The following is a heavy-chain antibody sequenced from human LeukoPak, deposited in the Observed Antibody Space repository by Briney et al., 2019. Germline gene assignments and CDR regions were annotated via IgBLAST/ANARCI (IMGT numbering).Heavy chain of an antibody. D-gene: IGHD3-16*01. CDR2: VKSENKGGTT. V-gene: IGHV3-15*01. CDR3: TTEGGVWGYHALDI. Sequence: GSLRLSCAASGFTFSSYSMNWVRQAPGKGLEWIGRVKSENKGGTTDYAAPVKGRFTISRDDSENTLYLQMNSLKTEDTAVYYCTTEGGVWGYHALDIWGQGTMVTVSS. CDR1: GFTFSSYS. J-gene: IGHJ3*02.